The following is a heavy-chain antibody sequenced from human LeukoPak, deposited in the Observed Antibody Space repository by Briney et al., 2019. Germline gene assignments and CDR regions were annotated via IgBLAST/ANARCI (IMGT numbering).Heavy chain of an antibody. J-gene: IGHJ1*01. V-gene: IGHV3-23*01. CDR2: ISGDTGST. CDR1: GFTFSGYA. Sequence: PGGSLRLSCAAPGFTFSGYAMSWLRQAPGKGLEFVSAISGDTGSTFYADSVKGRFTVSRDNSRNTLYLQLNSLRAEDTAVYYCAKRDYYDSSGFSPLFQHWGQGTLVTVSS. D-gene: IGHD3-22*01. CDR3: AKRDYYDSSGFSPLFQH.